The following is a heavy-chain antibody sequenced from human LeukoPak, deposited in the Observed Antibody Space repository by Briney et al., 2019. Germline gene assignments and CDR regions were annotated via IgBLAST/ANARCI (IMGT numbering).Heavy chain of an antibody. V-gene: IGHV7-4-1*02. CDR1: GYTFTSYA. Sequence: ASVKVSCKASGYTFTSYAMNWVRQAPGQGLEWMGWINTNTGNPTYAQGFTGRFVFSLDTSVSTAYLQISSLKAEDTAVYYCARARRGNPSCYYYGMDVWGQGTTVTVSS. J-gene: IGHJ6*02. D-gene: IGHD4-23*01. CDR2: INTNTGNP. CDR3: ARARRGNPSCYYYGMDV.